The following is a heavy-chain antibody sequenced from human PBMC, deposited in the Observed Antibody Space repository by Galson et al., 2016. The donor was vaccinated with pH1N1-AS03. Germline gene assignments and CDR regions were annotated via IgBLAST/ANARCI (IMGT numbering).Heavy chain of an antibody. CDR2: ISSDGSVK. Sequence: SLRLSCATSRFTFSDYGMNWVRQAPGKGLEWVAGISSDGSVKNYRDSVKGRFTIPRDNSKNTLFLQMSSLRPEDTAVYYCAKVYSKYSYGLEHLDYWGQGTLVTVSS. D-gene: IGHD3-16*01. CDR3: AKVYSKYSYGLEHLDY. CDR1: RFTFSDYG. V-gene: IGHV3-30*18. J-gene: IGHJ4*02.